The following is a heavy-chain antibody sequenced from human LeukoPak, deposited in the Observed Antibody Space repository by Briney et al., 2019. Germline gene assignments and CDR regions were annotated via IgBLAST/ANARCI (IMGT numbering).Heavy chain of an antibody. CDR2: IIPIFGTA. CDR3: AFNAGGYSSSSTSGFDY. V-gene: IGHV1-69*05. J-gene: IGHJ4*02. Sequence: SVKVSCKASGGTFSSYAISWVRQAPGQGLEWMGGIIPIFGTANYAQKFQGRVTITTDESTSTAYMELSSLRSEDTAVYYCAFNAGGYSSSSTSGFDYWGQGTLVTVSS. D-gene: IGHD6-6*01. CDR1: GGTFSSYA.